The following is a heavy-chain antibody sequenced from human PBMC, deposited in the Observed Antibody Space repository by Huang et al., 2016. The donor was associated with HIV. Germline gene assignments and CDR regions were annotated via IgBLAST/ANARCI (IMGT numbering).Heavy chain of an antibody. CDR3: ARVRCSSTSCYGMDV. CDR1: GYTFTSYY. J-gene: IGHJ6*02. D-gene: IGHD2-2*01. V-gene: IGHV1-46*01. CDR2: INPSGSRT. Sequence: QVQLVQSGAEVKKPGASVKVSCKASGYTFTSYYMHWVRKAPGQGLEWMGIINPSGSRTSYAQKFQGRVTMTRDKSTSTVYMEMSSLRSEDTAVYYCARVRCSSTSCYGMDVWGQGTTVTVSS.